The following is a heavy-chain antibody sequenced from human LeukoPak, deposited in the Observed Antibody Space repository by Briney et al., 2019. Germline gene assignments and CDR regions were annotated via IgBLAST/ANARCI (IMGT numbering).Heavy chain of an antibody. J-gene: IGHJ4*02. D-gene: IGHD6-6*01. V-gene: IGHV3-23*01. Sequence: GGSLRLSCAASGFYFSTYAINWVRQAPGKGLEWVSAISGSGGSTYYADSVKGRFTISRDNSKNTLYLQMNSLRAEDTAVYYCAKDQGGAARALDYWGQGTLVTVSS. CDR2: ISGSGGST. CDR3: AKDQGGAARALDY. CDR1: GFYFSTYA.